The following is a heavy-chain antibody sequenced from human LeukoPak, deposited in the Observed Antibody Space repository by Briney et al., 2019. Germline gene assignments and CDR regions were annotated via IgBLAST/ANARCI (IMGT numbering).Heavy chain of an antibody. V-gene: IGHV1-2*06. Sequence: ASVTVSCKASGYSFAEYYIHWVRQAPGQGLEWMGRINPKSGGTDYVQNFQGRVTMTRDTSITTAYMELSSLRSDDTAVYYCAREVGATGNSFDYWGQGTLVTVSS. D-gene: IGHD1-26*01. CDR1: GYSFAEYY. CDR3: AREVGATGNSFDY. J-gene: IGHJ4*02. CDR2: INPKSGGT.